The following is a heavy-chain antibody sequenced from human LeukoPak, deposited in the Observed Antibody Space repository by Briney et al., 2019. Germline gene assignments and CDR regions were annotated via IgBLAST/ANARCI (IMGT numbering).Heavy chain of an antibody. CDR2: IYTSGST. Sequence: SETLSLTCTVSGGTISKYYWSWLRQPPGKGLKWIGYIYTSGSTNYNPSLKSRVTISVDTSKNQFSLKLSSVTAADTAVYSCARHGVNYEFWTHPSYYFDYWGQGTLVTVSS. CDR1: GGTISKYY. D-gene: IGHD3-3*01. J-gene: IGHJ4*02. V-gene: IGHV4-4*09. CDR3: ARHGVNYEFWTHPSYYFDY.